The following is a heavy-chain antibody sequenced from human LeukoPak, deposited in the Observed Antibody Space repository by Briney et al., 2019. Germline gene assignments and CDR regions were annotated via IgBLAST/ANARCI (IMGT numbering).Heavy chain of an antibody. J-gene: IGHJ4*02. CDR1: GFTFSNYG. CDR3: AKAYYDYVWGSYRSYYFDY. D-gene: IGHD3-16*02. CDR2: ISYDGSNK. Sequence: TGGSLRLSCAASGFTFSNYGMHWVRQAPGKGLEWVAVISYDGSNKYYADSVKGRFTISRDNSKNTLYLQMNSLRAEDTAVYYCAKAYYDYVWGSYRSYYFDYWGQGTLVTVSS. V-gene: IGHV3-30*18.